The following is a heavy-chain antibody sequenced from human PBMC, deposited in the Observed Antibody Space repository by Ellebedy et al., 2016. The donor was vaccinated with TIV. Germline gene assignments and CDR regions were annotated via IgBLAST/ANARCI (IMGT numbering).Heavy chain of an antibody. D-gene: IGHD4-17*01. V-gene: IGHV1-46*01. Sequence: AASVTVSCKASGYTLTSYYIHWMRQAPGQGLEWMGIMNANDGDTTYAQKFQGRVTMTRDTSTPTVYMELTRLRFEDTAVYYCARAAAMTKVSSPSAYWGQGTLVTVSS. CDR2: MNANDGDT. CDR1: GYTLTSYY. J-gene: IGHJ4*02. CDR3: ARAAAMTKVSSPSAY.